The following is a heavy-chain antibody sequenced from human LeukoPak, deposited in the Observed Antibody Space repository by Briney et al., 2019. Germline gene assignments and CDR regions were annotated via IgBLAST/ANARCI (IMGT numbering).Heavy chain of an antibody. CDR3: ARDHDGSGFDY. D-gene: IGHD3-10*01. CDR2: ISGSGGST. V-gene: IGHV3-23*01. CDR1: GFTFSSYA. Sequence: QAGGSLRLSCAASGFTFSSYAMSWVRQAPGKGLEWVSAISGSGGSTYYADSVKGRFTISRDNSKNTLYLQTNSLRAEDTAVYYCARDHDGSGFDYWGQGTLVTVSS. J-gene: IGHJ4*02.